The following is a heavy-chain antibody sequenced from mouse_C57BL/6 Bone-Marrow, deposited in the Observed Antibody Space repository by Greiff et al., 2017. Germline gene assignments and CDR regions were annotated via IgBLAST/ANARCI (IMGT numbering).Heavy chain of an antibody. CDR2: IYPRSGNT. Sequence: VQLQQSGAELVRPGASVKLSCKASGYTFTSYCISWVKQRPGQGLEWIGEIYPRSGNTNYNEKFKGKATLTADKSSSTAYMELRSLTSEDSAVYFCARWGRELGIPHGDYGGGGTTLTVSA. CDR1: GYTFTSYC. D-gene: IGHD3-1*01. CDR3: ARWGRELGIPHGDY. J-gene: IGHJ2*01. V-gene: IGHV1-81*01.